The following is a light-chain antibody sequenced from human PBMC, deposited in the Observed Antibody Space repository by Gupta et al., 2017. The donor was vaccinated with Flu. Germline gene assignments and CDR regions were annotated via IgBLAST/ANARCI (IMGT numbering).Light chain of an antibody. CDR1: QGITSH. CDR2: TAS. J-gene: IGKJ4*01. CDR3: QQIYTFPLT. Sequence: DIQLTQSPSFLSASVGDRVTITCRASQGITSHLAWYQQKPGKAPNLLIYTASTLQSGVPSRFSGSGSGTEFTLTISGLQPVDFATYYCQQIYTFPLTFGGGTKVEIK. V-gene: IGKV1-9*01.